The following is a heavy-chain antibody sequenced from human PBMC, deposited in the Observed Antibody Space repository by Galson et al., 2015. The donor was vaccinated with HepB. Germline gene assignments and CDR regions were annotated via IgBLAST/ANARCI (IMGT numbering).Heavy chain of an antibody. Sequence: SLRLSCAASGFTVSSNYMNWVRQAPGKGLEWVSIIYSDDTTYYADSVKGRFTISRDNSKNTLYLQMNSLRAEDTAVYYCARDLSSYYGSVSGMDVWGQGTTVTVSS. CDR1: GFTVSSNY. J-gene: IGHJ6*02. V-gene: IGHV3-53*01. D-gene: IGHD3-10*01. CDR3: ARDLSSYYGSVSGMDV. CDR2: IYSDDTT.